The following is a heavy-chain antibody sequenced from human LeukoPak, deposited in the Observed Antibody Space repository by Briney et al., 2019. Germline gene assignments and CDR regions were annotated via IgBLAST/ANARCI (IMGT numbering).Heavy chain of an antibody. D-gene: IGHD3-10*01. CDR1: GGTFSSYA. CDR3: AKTGSISYYYYGMDV. CDR2: IIPILGIA. J-gene: IGHJ6*02. Sequence: ASVKVSCKASGGTFSSYAISWVRQAPGQGLEWMGRIIPILGIANYAQKFQGRVTITADKSTSTAYMELSSLRSEDTAVYYCAKTGSISYYYYGMDVWGQGTTVTVSS. V-gene: IGHV1-69*04.